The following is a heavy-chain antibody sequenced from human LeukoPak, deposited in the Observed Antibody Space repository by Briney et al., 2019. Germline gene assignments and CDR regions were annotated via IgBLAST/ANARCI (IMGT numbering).Heavy chain of an antibody. CDR3: ARVASGSYSDYYYYMGV. J-gene: IGHJ6*03. D-gene: IGHD1-26*01. Sequence: GASVKVSCKASGYTFTSYYMHWVRQAPGQGLEWMGIINPSGGSTSYAQKFQGRVTMTRDMSTSTVYMELRSLRSDDTAVYYCARVASGSYSDYYYYMGVWGKGTTVTVSS. CDR1: GYTFTSYY. CDR2: INPSGGST. V-gene: IGHV1-46*01.